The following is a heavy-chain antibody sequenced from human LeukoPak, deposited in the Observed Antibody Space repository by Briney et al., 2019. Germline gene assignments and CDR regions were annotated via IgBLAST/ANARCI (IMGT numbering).Heavy chain of an antibody. CDR3: ARGPSRIAARRGVWFDP. Sequence: SETLSLTCTVSGGSISSSRYYWGWIRQPPGRGLEWIGSIYYSGSTNYNPSLKSRVTISVDTSKNQFSLKLSSVTAADTAVYYCARGPSRIAARRGVWFDPWGQGTLVTVSS. CDR2: IYYSGST. V-gene: IGHV4-39*07. J-gene: IGHJ5*02. CDR1: GGSISSSRYY. D-gene: IGHD6-6*01.